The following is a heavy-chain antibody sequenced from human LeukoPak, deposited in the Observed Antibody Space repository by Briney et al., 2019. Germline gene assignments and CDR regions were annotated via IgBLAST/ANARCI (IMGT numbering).Heavy chain of an antibody. CDR1: GFTFSSYS. CDR3: ASSVYCSSTSCYSSILPI. Sequence: PGGSLRLSCAASGFTFSSYSMNWVRQAPGKGLEWVANIKQDGSEKYYVDSVKGRFTISRDNAKNSLYLQMNSLRAEDTAVYYCASSVYCSSTSCYSSILPIWGQGTMVTVSS. J-gene: IGHJ3*02. V-gene: IGHV3-7*01. D-gene: IGHD2-2*01. CDR2: IKQDGSEK.